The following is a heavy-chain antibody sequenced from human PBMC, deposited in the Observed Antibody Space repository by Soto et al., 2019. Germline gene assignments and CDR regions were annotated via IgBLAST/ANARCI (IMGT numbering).Heavy chain of an antibody. CDR2: ISSSSSYI. CDR3: ARDSYVDIVATASPYFDY. J-gene: IGHJ4*02. D-gene: IGHD5-12*01. V-gene: IGHV3-21*01. CDR1: GFTFSSYS. Sequence: GGSLRLSCAASGFTFSSYSMNWVRQAPGKGLEWVSSISSSSSYIYYADSVKGRFTISRDNAKNSLYLQMNSLRAEDTAVYYCARDSYVDIVATASPYFDYWGQGTLVTVSS.